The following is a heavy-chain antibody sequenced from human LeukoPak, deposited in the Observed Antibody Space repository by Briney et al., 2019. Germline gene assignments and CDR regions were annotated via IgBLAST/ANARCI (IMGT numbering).Heavy chain of an antibody. D-gene: IGHD6-13*01. CDR3: ARSTGIGLYYGMDV. J-gene: IGHJ6*02. Sequence: ASVKVSCKASGYTFTGYYLHGVRPAPGQGLEWMGWVNPNSGGTNYAQKFQGRVTMTRDTSTSTAYMELSRLRSADTAVYYCARSTGIGLYYGMDVWGQGTTVTVSS. V-gene: IGHV1-2*02. CDR1: GYTFTGYY. CDR2: VNPNSGGT.